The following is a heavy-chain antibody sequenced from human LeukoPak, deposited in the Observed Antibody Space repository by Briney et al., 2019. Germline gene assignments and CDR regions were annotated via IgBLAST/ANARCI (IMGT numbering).Heavy chain of an antibody. V-gene: IGHV4-34*01. Sequence: SETLSLTCAVYGGSFSGYYWSWIRQPPGKGLEWIGEINHSGSTNYNPSLRSRVTISVDTSKNQFSLKLSSVTAADTAVYYCARSTVGATRGWFDPWGQGTLVTVSS. D-gene: IGHD1-26*01. J-gene: IGHJ5*02. CDR3: ARSTVGATRGWFDP. CDR1: GGSFSGYY. CDR2: INHSGST.